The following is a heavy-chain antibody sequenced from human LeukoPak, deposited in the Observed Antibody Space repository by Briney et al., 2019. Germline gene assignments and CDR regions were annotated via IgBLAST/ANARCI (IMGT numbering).Heavy chain of an antibody. Sequence: SETLSLTCTVSGGSISSYYWSWLRQPPGKGLEWIGYIYYSGSTNYNPSLKSRVTISVDTSKNQFSLKLSSVTAADTAVYYCARGFGYSYVDYWGQGTLVTVSS. V-gene: IGHV4-59*01. J-gene: IGHJ4*02. CDR2: IYYSGST. CDR1: GGSISSYY. CDR3: ARGFGYSYVDY. D-gene: IGHD5-18*01.